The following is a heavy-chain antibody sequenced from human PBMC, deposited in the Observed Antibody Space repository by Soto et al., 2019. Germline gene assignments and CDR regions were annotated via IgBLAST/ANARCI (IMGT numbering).Heavy chain of an antibody. CDR1: GYTFTSYA. J-gene: IGHJ5*02. CDR3: AKDYQDWFDP. V-gene: IGHV1-3*01. CDR2: INAGNGNT. Sequence: QVQLVQSGAEVKKPGASVKVSCKASGYTFTSYAMHWVRQAPGQRLEWMGWINAGNGNTKYSQKFQGRVTITRDTSASTAYMKLSSLRSEDTAVYYCAKDYQDWFDPWGQGTLVTVSS. D-gene: IGHD2-2*01.